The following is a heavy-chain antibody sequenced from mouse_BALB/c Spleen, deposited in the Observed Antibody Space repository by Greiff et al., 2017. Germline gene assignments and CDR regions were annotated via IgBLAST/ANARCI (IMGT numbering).Heavy chain of an antibody. CDR2: IDTSDSYT. D-gene: IGHD2-10*01. Sequence: QVQLQQPGAELVMPGASVKMSCKASGYKFTDYWMHWVKQRPGQGLEWIGAIDTSDSYTSYNQKFKGKATLTVDESSSTAYMQLSSLTSEDSAVYYCARSAYYGNSYYAMDYWGQGTSVTVSS. J-gene: IGHJ4*01. V-gene: IGHV1-69*01. CDR3: ARSAYYGNSYYAMDY. CDR1: GYKFTDYW.